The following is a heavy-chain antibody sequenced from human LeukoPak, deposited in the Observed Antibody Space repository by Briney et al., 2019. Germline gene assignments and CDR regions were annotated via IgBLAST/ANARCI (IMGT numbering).Heavy chain of an antibody. CDR3: AKGVGWFPS. V-gene: IGHV3-53*01. CDR1: GFTVSSTY. Sequence: GGSLRLSCAASGFTVSSTYMSWVRQAPGKGLEWVSVIYSGGNIYYIDSVKGRFTISRDNSKNTLYLQINSLRAEDTAIYYCAKGVGWFPSWGQGTLVTVSS. J-gene: IGHJ5*02. CDR2: IYSGGNI. D-gene: IGHD3-10*01.